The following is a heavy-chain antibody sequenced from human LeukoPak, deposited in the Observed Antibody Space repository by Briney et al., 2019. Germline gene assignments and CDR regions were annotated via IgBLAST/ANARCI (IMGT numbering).Heavy chain of an antibody. D-gene: IGHD6-19*01. CDR2: INHSGST. Sequence: SETLSLTCAVYGGSFSGYYWSWIRQPPGKGLKWIGEINHSGSTNYNPSLKSRVTISVDTSKNQFSLKLSSMTAADTAVYYCARDGAVAGRYWYFDLWGRGALVTVSS. J-gene: IGHJ2*01. V-gene: IGHV4-34*01. CDR1: GGSFSGYY. CDR3: ARDGAVAGRYWYFDL.